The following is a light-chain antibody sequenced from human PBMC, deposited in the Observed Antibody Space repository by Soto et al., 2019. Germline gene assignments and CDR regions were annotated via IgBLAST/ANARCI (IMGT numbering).Light chain of an antibody. CDR2: WAS. CDR1: QSVLYSSNNKNY. Sequence: DIVMTQSPDSLAVSLGARATINCKSSQSVLYSSNNKNYLAWYQQKPRQPPKLLIYWASTRESGVPDRFSGSGSGTDFTLTISSLQAEDVAVYYCQQYYSTPLAFGQGTKVEIK. CDR3: QQYYSTPLA. V-gene: IGKV4-1*01. J-gene: IGKJ1*01.